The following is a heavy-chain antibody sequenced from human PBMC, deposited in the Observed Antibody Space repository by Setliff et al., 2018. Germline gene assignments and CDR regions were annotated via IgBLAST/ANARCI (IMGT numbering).Heavy chain of an antibody. CDR3: AGGYPSNFDY. V-gene: IGHV3-74*01. CDR1: GFTFSSYW. Sequence: GGSLRLSCAASGFTFSSYWMHWVRQGPGKGLEWASPNSGDASTTFYADSVKGRFTISRDNSKNTLYLQLNSLRAEDTAIYYCAGGYPSNFDYWGQGTLVTVSS. J-gene: IGHJ4*02. CDR2: NSGDASTT. D-gene: IGHD3-22*01.